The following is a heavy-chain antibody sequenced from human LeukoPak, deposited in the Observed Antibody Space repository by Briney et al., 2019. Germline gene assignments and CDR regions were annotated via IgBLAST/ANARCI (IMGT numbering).Heavy chain of an antibody. CDR1: GDTFNSYD. D-gene: IGHD1-26*01. Sequence: ASVKVSCEASGDTFNSYDINWVRQATGQGLEWMGWMNPNSGKTGYARKFQGRVSMTRNTSITTAYMELSSLRSDDTAVYYCARDALEVGGNEFDYWGQGTLVTVSS. J-gene: IGHJ4*02. V-gene: IGHV1-8*01. CDR2: MNPNSGKT. CDR3: ARDALEVGGNEFDY.